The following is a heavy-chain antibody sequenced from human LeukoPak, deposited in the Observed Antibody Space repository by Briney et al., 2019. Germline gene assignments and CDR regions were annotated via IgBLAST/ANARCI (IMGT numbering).Heavy chain of an antibody. CDR3: AKGSPLGYCAGAVCYTKIIYFDY. CDR1: GFTFSSYD. V-gene: IGHV3-23*01. D-gene: IGHD2-8*02. CDR2: ISGNGGYT. Sequence: GGSLRRSCAASGFTFSSYDMIWVRQAPGKGLEWVSSISGNGGYTYYAASVKGRFTISRDNSKNTLYLQMNSLRADDTAEYHCAKGSPLGYCAGAVCYTKIIYFDYWGQGTLVTVSS. J-gene: IGHJ4*02.